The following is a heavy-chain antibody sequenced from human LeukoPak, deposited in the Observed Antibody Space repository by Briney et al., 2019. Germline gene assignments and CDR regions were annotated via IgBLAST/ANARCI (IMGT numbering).Heavy chain of an antibody. CDR2: ISAYNGNT. V-gene: IGHV1-18*01. CDR1: GYTSTSYG. J-gene: IGHJ4*02. CDR3: ARDRGGYCSTSCPHEC. D-gene: IGHD2-2*01. Sequence: ASVKVSCKASGYTSTSYGISWVRQAPGQGLEWMGWISAYNGNTNYAQKLQGRVTMTTDTSTSTAYMELRSLRSDDTAVYYCARDRGGYCSTSCPHECWGQGTLVTVSS.